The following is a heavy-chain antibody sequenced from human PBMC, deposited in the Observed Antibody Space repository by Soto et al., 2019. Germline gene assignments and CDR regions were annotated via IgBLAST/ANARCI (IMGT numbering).Heavy chain of an antibody. V-gene: IGHV3-74*03. Sequence: EVQLVESGGDLVQPGGSLSLSCAASGFTFSGHWMHWVRQVPGKGLEWVSRINTDGGSSAYADSVKGRFTIARDNAKNTPCLQMNGLRAEETAVYYGAREAGYCSRTSCYRRAFDTWCQGTTVTVSS. CDR2: INTDGGSS. J-gene: IGHJ3*02. D-gene: IGHD2-2*01. CDR3: AREAGYCSRTSCYRRAFDT. CDR1: GFTFSGHW.